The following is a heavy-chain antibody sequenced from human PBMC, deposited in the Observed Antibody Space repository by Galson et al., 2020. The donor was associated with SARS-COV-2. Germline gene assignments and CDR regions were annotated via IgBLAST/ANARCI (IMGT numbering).Heavy chain of an antibody. CDR2: IYNTGST. CDR1: GGSISSGDYY. D-gene: IGHD3-10*01. J-gene: IGHJ6*02. Sequence: ASETLSLTCTVSGGSISSGDYYWSWIRQRPGQGLEWIGFIYNTGSTYYNPSLRSRVSIAVDTSKNQFSLKLSSVTAADTAVYYCVRDPRVSMVRGVIYTMDVWGQGTAVTVSS. CDR3: VRDPRVSMVRGVIYTMDV. V-gene: IGHV4-31*03.